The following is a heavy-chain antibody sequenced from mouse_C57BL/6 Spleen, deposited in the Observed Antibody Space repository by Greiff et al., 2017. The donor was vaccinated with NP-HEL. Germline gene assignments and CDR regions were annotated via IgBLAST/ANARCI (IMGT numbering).Heavy chain of an antibody. Sequence: ESGPGLVKPSQSLSLTCSVTGYSITSGYYWNWIRQFPGNKLEWMGYISYDGSNNYNPSLKNRISITRDTSKNQFFLKLNSVTTEDTATYYCAREGDYYGPLYYWGQGTTLTVSS. CDR1: GYSITSGYY. V-gene: IGHV3-6*01. CDR2: ISYDGSN. CDR3: AREGDYYGPLYY. D-gene: IGHD1-1*01. J-gene: IGHJ2*01.